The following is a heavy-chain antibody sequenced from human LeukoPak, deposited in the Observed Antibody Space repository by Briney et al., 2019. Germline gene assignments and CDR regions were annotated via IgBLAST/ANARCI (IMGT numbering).Heavy chain of an antibody. CDR2: IRYDGSNK. J-gene: IGHJ5*02. V-gene: IGHV3-30*02. D-gene: IGHD3-22*01. Sequence: GASLRLSCAASGFTFSSYGMHWVRQPPGKGLEWVAFIRYDGSNKYYADSVKGRFTISRDNAKNSVYLQMNSLKAEDTAVYHCARAMKNSSPSAWGRGTLVTVSS. CDR3: ARAMKNSSPSA. CDR1: GFTFSSYG.